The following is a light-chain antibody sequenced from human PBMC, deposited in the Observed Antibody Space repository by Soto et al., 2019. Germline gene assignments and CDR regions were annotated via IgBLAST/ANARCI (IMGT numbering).Light chain of an antibody. CDR2: EGS. J-gene: IGLJ2*01. Sequence: QSALTQPASVSGSPGQSITISCTGTSSDVGSYNLVSWYQQHPGKAPKLMIYEGSKRPSGVSNRFSGSKSGNPASLTISGLQAEDEADYYCCSYAGSSTSYVVFGGGTKLTVL. CDR1: SSDVGSYNL. V-gene: IGLV2-23*01. CDR3: CSYAGSSTSYVV.